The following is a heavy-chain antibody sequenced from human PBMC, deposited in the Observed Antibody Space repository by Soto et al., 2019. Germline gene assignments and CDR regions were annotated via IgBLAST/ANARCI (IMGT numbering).Heavy chain of an antibody. CDR1: GYTFTSYD. CDR2: MNPNSGNT. Sequence: ASVKVSCKASGYTFTSYDINWVRRATGQGLEWMGWMNPNSGNTGYAQKLQGRVTMTRNTSISTAYMELSSLRSEDTAVYYCASAEYSSGWPRIGYYYYYMDVWGKGTTVTVSS. V-gene: IGHV1-8*01. CDR3: ASAEYSSGWPRIGYYYYYMDV. D-gene: IGHD6-19*01. J-gene: IGHJ6*03.